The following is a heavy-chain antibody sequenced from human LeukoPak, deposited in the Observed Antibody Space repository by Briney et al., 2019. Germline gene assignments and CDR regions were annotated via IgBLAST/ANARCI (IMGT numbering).Heavy chain of an antibody. V-gene: IGHV3-23*01. CDR2: ISVRGDST. D-gene: IGHD5-18*01. J-gene: IGHJ3*02. CDR3: AKDVMGYTYAYSDFDI. CDR1: GFSFSNYA. Sequence: GGSLRLSCAASGFSFSNYAINWVRQAPGKGLEWVSSISVRGDSTNYADSVKGRFTISRDNSKKMLFLQMNSLRAADTAIYYCAKDVMGYTYAYSDFDIWGQGTLVTVAS.